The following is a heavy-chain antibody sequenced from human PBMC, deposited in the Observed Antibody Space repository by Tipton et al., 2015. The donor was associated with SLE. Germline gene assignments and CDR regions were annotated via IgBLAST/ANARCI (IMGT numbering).Heavy chain of an antibody. V-gene: IGHV4-34*01. D-gene: IGHD2-2*01. Sequence: TLSLTCAVYGGSFSGYYWSWIRQPPGKGLEWIGEINHSGSTNYNPSLKSRVTISVDTSKNQFSLKLSSVTAADTAVYYCARGAQLPWVMLSYFDYWGQGTLVTASS. CDR1: GGSFSGYY. CDR3: ARGAQLPWVMLSYFDY. CDR2: INHSGST. J-gene: IGHJ4*02.